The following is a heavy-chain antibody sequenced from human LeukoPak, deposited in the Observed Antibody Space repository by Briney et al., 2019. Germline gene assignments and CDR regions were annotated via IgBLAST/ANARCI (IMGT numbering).Heavy chain of an antibody. CDR3: ARDRDYGGNYRYFDY. J-gene: IGHJ4*02. V-gene: IGHV1-69*13. D-gene: IGHD4-23*01. CDR2: MNPIFGTA. CDR1: GYTFASYD. Sequence: SVKVSCKASGYTFASYDINWVRQATGQGLEWMGWMNPIFGTANYAQKFQGRVTITADESTSTAYMELSSLRSEDTAVYYCARDRDYGGNYRYFDYWGQGTLVTVSS.